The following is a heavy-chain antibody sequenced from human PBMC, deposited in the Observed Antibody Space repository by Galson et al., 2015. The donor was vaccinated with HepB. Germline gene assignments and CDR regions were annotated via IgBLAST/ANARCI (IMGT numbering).Heavy chain of an antibody. CDR3: AKDNGGGGIAVAGTFYYYYGMDV. J-gene: IGHJ6*02. Sequence: SLRLSCAASGFTFSSYGMHWVRQAPGKGLEWVAVISYDGSNKYYADSVKGRFTISRDNSKNTLYLQMNSLRAEDTAVYYCAKDNGGGGIAVAGTFYYYYGMDVWGQGTTVTVSS. CDR2: ISYDGSNK. D-gene: IGHD6-19*01. CDR1: GFTFSSYG. V-gene: IGHV3-30*18.